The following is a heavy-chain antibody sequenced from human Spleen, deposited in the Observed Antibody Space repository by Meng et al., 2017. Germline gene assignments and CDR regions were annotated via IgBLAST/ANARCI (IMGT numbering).Heavy chain of an antibody. J-gene: IGHJ4*02. V-gene: IGHV1-69*05. Sequence: SVKVSCKALGGIFSNYVIGWVRQAPGQGLEWMGGINAVFGTTNYAQKFQGRVKIITDDSTSTVYMELTRLTSEETAVYFCARKAGSCISTTCYSLDYWGQGTLVTVSS. CDR3: ARKAGSCISTTCYSLDY. CDR2: INAVFGTT. D-gene: IGHD2-2*01. CDR1: GGIFSNYV.